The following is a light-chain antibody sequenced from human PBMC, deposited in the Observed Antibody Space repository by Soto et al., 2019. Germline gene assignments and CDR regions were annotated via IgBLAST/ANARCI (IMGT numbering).Light chain of an antibody. CDR3: HQYDSIPWT. J-gene: IGKJ1*01. CDR1: QSVLYKSNNKAY. Sequence: DIVMTQSPDSLAVSLGERATINCRSSQSVLYKSNNKAYLAWYQQKAGQPPKLLIYWASTREFGVPDRVSGSGSGTDFTLTISSLQAEDVAVYFCHQYDSIPWTFGQGTKVEIK. CDR2: WAS. V-gene: IGKV4-1*01.